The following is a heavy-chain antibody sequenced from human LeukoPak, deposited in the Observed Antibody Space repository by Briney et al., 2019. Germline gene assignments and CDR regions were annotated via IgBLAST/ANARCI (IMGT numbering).Heavy chain of an antibody. V-gene: IGHV3-23*01. J-gene: IGHJ4*02. Sequence: GGSLRLSCAPSGYTPSILVMSWVRQAPGKGLEWVSAICGSGGSTYYADSVKGRFTISRDNSKNTLYLQMNSVRAEDTAVYYCAKIFRYYDFWSGYLDYWGQGTLVTVSS. CDR3: AKIFRYYDFWSGYLDY. CDR1: GYTPSILV. D-gene: IGHD3-3*01. CDR2: ICGSGGST.